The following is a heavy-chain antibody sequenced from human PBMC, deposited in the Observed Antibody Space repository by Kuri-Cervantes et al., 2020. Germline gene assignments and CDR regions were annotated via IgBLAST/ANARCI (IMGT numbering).Heavy chain of an antibody. CDR3: ARETVPNLGYFDY. Sequence: GGSLRLSCAASGFTFSSYWMSWVRQAPGKGLEWVANIKQDGSEKYYVDSAKGRFTISRDNAKNSLYLQMNSLRAEDTAVYYCARETVPNLGYFDYWDQGTLVTVSS. D-gene: IGHD4-17*01. J-gene: IGHJ4*02. V-gene: IGHV3-7*03. CDR2: IKQDGSEK. CDR1: GFTFSSYW.